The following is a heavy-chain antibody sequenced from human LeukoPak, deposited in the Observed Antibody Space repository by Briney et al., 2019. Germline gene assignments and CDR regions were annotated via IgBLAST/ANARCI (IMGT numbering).Heavy chain of an antibody. CDR3: AKGGDIVVVPAAMIVEFGLDY. D-gene: IGHD2-2*01. CDR2: IRYDGSNK. Sequence: PGGSLRLSCAASGFTFSSYGMHWVRQAPGKGLEWVAFIRYDGSNKYYADSVKGRFTISRDNSKNTLYLQMNSLRAEDTAVYYCAKGGDIVVVPAAMIVEFGLDYWGQGTLVTVSS. V-gene: IGHV3-30*02. CDR1: GFTFSSYG. J-gene: IGHJ4*02.